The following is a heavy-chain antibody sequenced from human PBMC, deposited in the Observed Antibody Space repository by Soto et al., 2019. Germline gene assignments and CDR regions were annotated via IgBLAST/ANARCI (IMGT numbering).Heavy chain of an antibody. V-gene: IGHV4-31*03. CDR2: IYYSGST. CDR1: GGSISSGGYY. D-gene: IGHD2-15*01. J-gene: IGHJ5*02. CDR3: AREWGRYCSGGSCYLSWFDP. Sequence: SETLSLTCTVSGGSISSGGYYWSWIRQHPGKGLEWVGYIYYSGSTYYNPSLKSRVTISVDTSKNQFSLKLSSVTAADTAVYYCAREWGRYCSGGSCYLSWFDPWGQGTLVTVSS.